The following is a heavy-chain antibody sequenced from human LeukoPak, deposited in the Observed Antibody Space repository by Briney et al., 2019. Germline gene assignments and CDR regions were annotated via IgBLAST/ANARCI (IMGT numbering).Heavy chain of an antibody. D-gene: IGHD3-22*01. CDR1: GGTFSSYA. J-gene: IGHJ4*02. Sequence: ASVKVSCKASGGTFSSYAISWVRQAPGQGLEWIGGIIPIFGTANYAQKFQGRVTITTDESTSTAYMELSSLRSEDTAVYYCARSLYYYDSSGYYEGYYFDYWGQGTLVTVSS. CDR3: ARSLYYYDSSGYYEGYYFDY. V-gene: IGHV1-69*05. CDR2: IIPIFGTA.